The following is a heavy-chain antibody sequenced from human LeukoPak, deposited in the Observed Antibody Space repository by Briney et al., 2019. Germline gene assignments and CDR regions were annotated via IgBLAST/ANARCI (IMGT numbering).Heavy chain of an antibody. Sequence: GRSLRLSCAASGFTFSSYGMHWVRQAPGKGLEWVAVIWYDGSNKYYADSVKGRFSISRDNSKNTLYLQMNSLRAEDTAVYYCAKRGTRSSGSCIDYWGQGTLVTVSS. D-gene: IGHD2-15*01. V-gene: IGHV3-33*06. CDR1: GFTFSSYG. CDR2: IWYDGSNK. J-gene: IGHJ4*02. CDR3: AKRGTRSSGSCIDY.